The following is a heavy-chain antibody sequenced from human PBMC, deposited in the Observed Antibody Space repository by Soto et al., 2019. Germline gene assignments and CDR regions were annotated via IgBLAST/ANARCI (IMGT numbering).Heavy chain of an antibody. CDR3: ARLNGYCISTNCHGYYGMDV. CDR1: GGFVSSSSYS. D-gene: IGHD2-2*03. V-gene: IGHV4-39*01. J-gene: IGHJ6*02. CDR2: MYSSENT. Sequence: SETLSLTCSVSGGFVSSSSYSWGWIRQSPGKGLGWIGTMYSSENTYYNPSLLSRVTISVDTSKNEFSLRLSSVTAADTAVYYCARLNGYCISTNCHGYYGMDVWGQGTTVT.